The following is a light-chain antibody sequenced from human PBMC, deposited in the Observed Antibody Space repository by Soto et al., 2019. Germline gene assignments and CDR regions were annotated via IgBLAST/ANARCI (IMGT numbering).Light chain of an antibody. CDR1: QSVDSS. CDR2: DAS. Sequence: EVVLTQSPATLSLSPGERATLSWRASQSVDSSLAWYQQKLGQAPRLLIYDASNRATGIPGRFSGSGSGTDFTLTISSLEPEDFAVYYCQQRGAFGQGTKVEIK. CDR3: QQRGA. J-gene: IGKJ2*01. V-gene: IGKV3-11*01.